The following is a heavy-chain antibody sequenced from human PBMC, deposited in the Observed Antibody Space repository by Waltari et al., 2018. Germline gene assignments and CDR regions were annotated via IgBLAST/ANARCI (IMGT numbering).Heavy chain of an antibody. V-gene: IGHV3-33*01. CDR3: ARGIADD. Sequence: QVKLVESGGGVVQPGRSLRLSCTASGLTFSSYGMRWVRQAQGKGLEWVARIWYDGTNKNYADSVRGRFTISRDNSKNTLYLQMNSLRVEDTAVYYCARGIADDWGQGTLVTVSS. J-gene: IGHJ4*02. D-gene: IGHD6-13*01. CDR1: GLTFSSYG. CDR2: IWYDGTNK.